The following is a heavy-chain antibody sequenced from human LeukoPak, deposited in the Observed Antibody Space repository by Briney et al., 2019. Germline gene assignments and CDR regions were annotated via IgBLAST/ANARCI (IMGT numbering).Heavy chain of an antibody. J-gene: IGHJ5*02. V-gene: IGHV1-3*01. CDR3: ARDITVVVVAATLYS. D-gene: IGHD2-15*01. CDR2: INAGNGNT. Sequence: ASVKVSCKASGYTFTSYAMHWARQAPGQRLEWMGWINAGNGNTKYSQKFQGRVTITRDTSASTAYMELSSLRSEDTAVYYCARDITVVVVAATLYSWGQGTLVIVSS. CDR1: GYTFTSYA.